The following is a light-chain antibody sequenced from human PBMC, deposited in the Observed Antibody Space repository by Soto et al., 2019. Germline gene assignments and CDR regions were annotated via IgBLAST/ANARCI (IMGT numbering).Light chain of an antibody. CDR1: SSDVGSYNY. V-gene: IGLV2-14*01. CDR3: SSYRSSSTYV. CDR2: EVT. Sequence: QSALTQPASVSGSPGQSITISCTGTSSDVGSYNYVSWHQQHPGQAPKLMIYEVTNRASGVPDRFSASKSGNTAPLTISGLQAGDEADYYCSSYRSSSTYVFGTGTKLTVL. J-gene: IGLJ1*01.